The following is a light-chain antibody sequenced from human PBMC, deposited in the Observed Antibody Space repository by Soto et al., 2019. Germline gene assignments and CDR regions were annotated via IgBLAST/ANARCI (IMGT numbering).Light chain of an antibody. J-gene: IGKJ5*01. V-gene: IGKV3-11*01. Sequence: EIVLTQSPATLSLSPGERATLSCRASQSVNSYLAWYQQKPGQAPRLLIYDASNRATGIPARFSGSGSGTEFTLTISSLEPEDIAVYYCQQRSHSITFGQGTRLEIK. CDR3: QQRSHSIT. CDR2: DAS. CDR1: QSVNSY.